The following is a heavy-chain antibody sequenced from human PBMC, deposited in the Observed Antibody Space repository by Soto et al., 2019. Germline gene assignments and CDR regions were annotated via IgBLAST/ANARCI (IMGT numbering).Heavy chain of an antibody. CDR3: AKDRNYPRDYFHY. Sequence: PGGSLRLSCAASGFTFSSYALSWVRQAPGKGLEWVSAISANGQGIYYADSVRGRFTISRDNSKNTIFLHMDSLRAEDTAVYYCAKDRNYPRDYFHYWGQGTLVTV. V-gene: IGHV3-23*01. D-gene: IGHD1-7*01. CDR1: GFTFSSYA. J-gene: IGHJ4*02. CDR2: ISANGQGI.